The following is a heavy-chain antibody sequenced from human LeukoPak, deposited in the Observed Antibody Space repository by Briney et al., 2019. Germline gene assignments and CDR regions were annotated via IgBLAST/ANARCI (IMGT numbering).Heavy chain of an antibody. J-gene: IGHJ4*02. V-gene: IGHV1-18*01. D-gene: IGHD2-21*02. Sequence: ASVKVSCKASGYTFTSYGISWVRQAPGQGLEWMGWISAYNGNTNYAQKLQGRVTMTTDTSTSTAYMELRSLRSDDTAVYYCATRGAHGQGVCGGDCYFDYWGQGTLVTVSS. CDR1: GYTFTSYG. CDR3: ATRGAHGQGVCGGDCYFDY. CDR2: ISAYNGNT.